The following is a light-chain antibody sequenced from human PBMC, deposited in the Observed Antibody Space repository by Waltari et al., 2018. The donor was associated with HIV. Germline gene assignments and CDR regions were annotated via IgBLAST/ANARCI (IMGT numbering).Light chain of an antibody. CDR1: QSVSSN. CDR3: QQYDSWPPLT. Sequence: EVVMTQSPATLSVSPGEGATLSCRASQSVSSNLAWYQQKPGQAPRLLIYGASTRATGLPARFIGSGSGTEFTLTISSLQSEDFAVYYCQQYDSWPPLTFGGGTKVEIK. J-gene: IGKJ4*01. V-gene: IGKV3-15*01. CDR2: GAS.